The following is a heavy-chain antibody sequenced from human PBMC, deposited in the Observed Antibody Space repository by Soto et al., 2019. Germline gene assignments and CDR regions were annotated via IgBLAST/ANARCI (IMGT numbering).Heavy chain of an antibody. CDR1: GFSFRSYY. Sequence: GGSLRLSCAASGFSFRSYYMNWVRQAPGKGLEWVSSISSSSSYINYADSVKGRFTISRGNSKNTLYLQMNSLRAEDTAVYYCAVDYYDSSGYYPGPFDYWGQGTLVTVYS. D-gene: IGHD3-22*01. J-gene: IGHJ4*02. V-gene: IGHV3-21*01. CDR3: AVDYYDSSGYYPGPFDY. CDR2: ISSSSSYI.